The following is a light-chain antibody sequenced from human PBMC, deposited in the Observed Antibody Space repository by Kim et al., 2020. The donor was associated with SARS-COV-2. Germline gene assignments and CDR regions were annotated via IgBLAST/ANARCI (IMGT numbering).Light chain of an antibody. CDR1: TLPEKQ. J-gene: IGLJ1*01. V-gene: IGLV3-25*03. Sequence: SPVQTARFTCSGDTLPEKQTYWYQQKSGQAPLRVIYKDNERPSGIPGRFSGSSSGTTVTLTISGVQAEDDADYYCQSADGSGTYVFGTGTKVTVL. CDR3: QSADGSGTYV. CDR2: KDN.